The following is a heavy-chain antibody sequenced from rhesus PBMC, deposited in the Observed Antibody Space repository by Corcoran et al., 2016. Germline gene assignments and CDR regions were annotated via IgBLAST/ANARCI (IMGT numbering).Heavy chain of an antibody. Sequence: QVTLKESGPALVKPTQTLTLTCTFSGFSLTTSGRGVGWIRQPPGKALEWRALIYWDDDKRSSPSLNGSLAISTDPSKNQVLLTMTNMDPMDTATYYCTRGGYGSSYGLDSWGQGVVVTVSS. D-gene: IGHD4-29*01. CDR3: TRGGYGSSYGLDS. V-gene: IGHV2-152*01. J-gene: IGHJ6*01. CDR2: IYWDDDK. CDR1: GFSLTTSGRG.